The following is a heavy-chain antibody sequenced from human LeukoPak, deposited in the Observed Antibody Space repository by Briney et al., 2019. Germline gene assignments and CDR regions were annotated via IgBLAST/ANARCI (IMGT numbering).Heavy chain of an antibody. J-gene: IGHJ4*02. CDR2: INPNSGGT. CDR1: GYTFTGYY. V-gene: IGHV1-2*02. Sequence: GASVKVSCKASGYTFTGYYMHWVRQAPGQGLEWMGWINPNSGGTNYAQKFQGRVTMTRDTSTSTAYMELSRLRSDDTAVYYCARDSREYCGGDCPFNYWGQGTLVTVSS. CDR3: ARDSREYCGGDCPFNY. D-gene: IGHD2-21*02.